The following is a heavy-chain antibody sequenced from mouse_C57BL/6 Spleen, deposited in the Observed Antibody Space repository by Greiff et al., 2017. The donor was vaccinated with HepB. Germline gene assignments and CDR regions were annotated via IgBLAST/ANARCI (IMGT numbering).Heavy chain of an antibody. D-gene: IGHD2-5*01. CDR3: ARSYYSNHWYFDV. J-gene: IGHJ1*03. CDR2: IYPGDGDT. V-gene: IGHV1-82*01. CDR1: GYAFSSSW. Sequence: QVQLKESGPELVKPGASVKISCKASGYAFSSSWMNWVKQRPGKGLEWIGRIYPGDGDTNYNGKFKGKATLTADKSSSTAYMQLSSLTSEDSAVYCCARSYYSNHWYFDVWGTGTTVTVSS.